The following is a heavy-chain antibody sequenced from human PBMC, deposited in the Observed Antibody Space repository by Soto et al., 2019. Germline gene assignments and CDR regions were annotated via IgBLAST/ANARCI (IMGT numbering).Heavy chain of an antibody. CDR1: GYTLTELS. V-gene: IGHV1-24*01. CDR3: ATRLFYCSGGSCYIDAFDI. D-gene: IGHD2-15*01. CDR2: FDPEDGET. Sequence: QVQLVQSGAEVKKPGASVKVSCKVSGYTLTELSMHWVRQAPGKGLEWMGGFDPEDGETIYAQKFQGRVTMTEDTSTDTAYMELSSLRSEDTAVYYCATRLFYCSGGSCYIDAFDIWGQGTMVTVSS. J-gene: IGHJ3*02.